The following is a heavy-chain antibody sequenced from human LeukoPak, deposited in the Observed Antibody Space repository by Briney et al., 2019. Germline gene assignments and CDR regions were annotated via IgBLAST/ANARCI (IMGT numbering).Heavy chain of an antibody. D-gene: IGHD3-10*01. CDR2: IIPIFGTA. J-gene: IGHJ4*02. CDR1: GGTFSSYA. Sequence: SVKVSCKASGGTFSSYAISWVREAPGQGLEWTGGIIPIFGTANYAQKFQGRVTITADESTSTAYMELCSLRSEDTAVYYCAPYGSGSRDYWGQGTLVTVSS. CDR3: APYGSGSRDY. V-gene: IGHV1-69*01.